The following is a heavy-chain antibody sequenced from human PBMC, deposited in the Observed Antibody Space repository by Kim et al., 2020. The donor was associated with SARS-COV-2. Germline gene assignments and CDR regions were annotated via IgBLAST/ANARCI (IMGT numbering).Heavy chain of an antibody. D-gene: IGHD6-19*01. V-gene: IGHV3-30*18. CDR1: GFSFNTCD. J-gene: IGHJ5*02. CDR3: AKDAWRTGWLSA. Sequence: GGSLRLSCAASGFSFNTCDMHWVRQAPGKGLEWVAVISYDGSNKYYADSVKGRIAISRDNSKNTLYLQMNSLRTEDTVLYYCAKDAWRTGWLSAWGQGTLVTVSA. CDR2: ISYDGSNK.